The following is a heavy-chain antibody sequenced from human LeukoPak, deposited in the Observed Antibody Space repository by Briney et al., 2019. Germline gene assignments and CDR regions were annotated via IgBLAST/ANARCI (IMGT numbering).Heavy chain of an antibody. CDR2: IRSNADAGTT. V-gene: IGHV3-15*01. D-gene: IGHD3-10*01. J-gene: IGHJ4*02. Sequence: GGSLRLSCAASGFTFSSYAMSWVRQAPGKGLEWVGRIRSNADAGTTEYAAPVKGRFTISRDDSEDTLYLQMNSLKTEDTAVYYCTKDYYSFAYWGQGTLVTVSS. CDR1: GFTFSSYA. CDR3: TKDYYSFAY.